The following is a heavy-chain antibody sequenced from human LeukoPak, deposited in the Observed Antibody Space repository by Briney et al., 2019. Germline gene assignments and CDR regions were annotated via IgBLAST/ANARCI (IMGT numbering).Heavy chain of an antibody. Sequence: PGRSLRLSCAASGFTFSSYWMYWVRQAPGKGLVWVSRINSDGSSTTYADSVKGRFTISRDNAKNTLYLQMNGLRAEDTAVYYCARPTAATSLSASFQQWGQGTLVTVSS. D-gene: IGHD2-15*01. J-gene: IGHJ1*01. CDR1: GFTFSSYW. CDR2: INSDGSST. CDR3: ARPTAATSLSASFQQ. V-gene: IGHV3-74*03.